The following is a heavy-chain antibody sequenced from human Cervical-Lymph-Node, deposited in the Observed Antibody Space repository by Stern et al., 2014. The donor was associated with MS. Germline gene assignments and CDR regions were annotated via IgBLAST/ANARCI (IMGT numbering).Heavy chain of an antibody. CDR2: INPNSGGT. J-gene: IGHJ4*01. D-gene: IGHD3-3*01. CDR1: GYIFTDYY. CDR3: ARGSGTAYDLRGDY. Sequence: QVQLGQSGAEAKAPGASMKVSCRASGYIFTDYYLHWVRQAPGQGLEWLGRINPNSGGTNYAQNLQGRVTMTRDTSISTAYMELRWLGYADTAVYYCARGSGTAYDLRGDYWGQGTLVTVSS. V-gene: IGHV1-2*02.